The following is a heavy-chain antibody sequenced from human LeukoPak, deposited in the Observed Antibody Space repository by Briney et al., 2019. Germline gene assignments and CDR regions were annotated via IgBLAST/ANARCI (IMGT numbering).Heavy chain of an antibody. CDR3: AREVDGGWNYFDL. CDR1: GFTFSGFN. V-gene: IGHV3-21*01. CDR2: ISSRQNDV. D-gene: IGHD6-19*01. J-gene: IGHJ4*02. Sequence: PGGSLRLSCAASGFTFSGFNMNWVRQTPGKGLEWVSSISSRQNDVQYADSLEGRFTISRDSAKNSLYLQMNTLRAEDTAVYFCAREVDGGWNYFDLWGQGTLVTVSS.